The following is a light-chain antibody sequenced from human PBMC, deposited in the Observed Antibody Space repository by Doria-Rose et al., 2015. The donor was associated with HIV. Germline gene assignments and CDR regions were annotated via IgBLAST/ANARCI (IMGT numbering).Light chain of an antibody. CDR3: HQYGTSWT. CDR1: QSFSSTY. Sequence: TQSPGTLSLSPGERATLSCRASQSFSSTYLAWYQQKPGQAPSLLIYDGSTRATGIQARFSASGSGTDFTLTINRLEPEDFALYYCHQYGTSWTFGQGTKVEI. J-gene: IGKJ1*01. CDR2: DGS. V-gene: IGKV3-20*01.